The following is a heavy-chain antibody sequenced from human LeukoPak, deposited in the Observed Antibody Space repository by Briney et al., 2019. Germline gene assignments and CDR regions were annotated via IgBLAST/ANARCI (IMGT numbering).Heavy chain of an antibody. Sequence: GGSLRLSCAASGFTLSSYVMCWVRQAPGKGLEYVSAISSNGGSTYYANSLEGRSTFSGDYSKNTLYLQMGRLRADDMAVYYFARVRRSRCYGSGSYYYFDFWGRGTLVTVSP. J-gene: IGHJ4*02. V-gene: IGHV3-64*01. D-gene: IGHD3-10*01. CDR3: ARVRRSRCYGSGSYYYFDF. CDR2: ISSNGGST. CDR1: GFTLSSYV.